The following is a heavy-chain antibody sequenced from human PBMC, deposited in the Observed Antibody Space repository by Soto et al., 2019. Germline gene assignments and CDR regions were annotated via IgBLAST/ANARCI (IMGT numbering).Heavy chain of an antibody. J-gene: IGHJ5*02. CDR2: ISAYNGNS. Sequence: ASVKVSCKASGYTFTSYGISWVRQAPGQGLEWMGWISAYNGNSNYAQKVQGRVTLTTDTSTSTAYMELRSLRSDDTAVYYCARTQWELLGSWCDPWGQGTLVTVSS. CDR3: ARTQWELLGSWCDP. CDR1: GYTFTSYG. D-gene: IGHD1-26*01. V-gene: IGHV1-18*01.